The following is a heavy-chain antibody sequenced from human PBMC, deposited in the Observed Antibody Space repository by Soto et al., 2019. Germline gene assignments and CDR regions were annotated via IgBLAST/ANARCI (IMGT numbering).Heavy chain of an antibody. CDR1: GFTFSDYY. Sequence: QVQLVESGGGLVKPGGSLRLSCAASGFTFSDYYMSWIRQAPGKGLEWVSYISSSGSTIYYADSVKGRFTISRNNAKNTLDRKMNGLRAEDTAGYDWARVRSGYDKGLYYFDYWGQGTPVTFSS. CDR2: ISSSGSTI. D-gene: IGHD5-12*01. V-gene: IGHV3-11*01. CDR3: ARVRSGYDKGLYYFDY. J-gene: IGHJ4*02.